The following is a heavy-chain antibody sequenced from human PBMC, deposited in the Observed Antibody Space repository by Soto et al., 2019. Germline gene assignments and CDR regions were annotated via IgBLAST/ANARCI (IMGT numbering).Heavy chain of an antibody. V-gene: IGHV1-69*06. J-gene: IGHJ6*02. CDR2: IIPISDTT. CDR1: GGTVSSHA. Sequence: QVQLVQSGAEVKKPGSSVKVSCKASGGTVSSHAISWVRQAPGQGLEWMGGIIPISDTTNYAQKFPGRVTISADKSRSTAYMELSRLRYGDTAVYYCAKSQGSRTSLELSYYYCCGMAVWGQGTAVPVSS. D-gene: IGHD2-2*01. CDR3: AKSQGSRTSLELSYYYCCGMAV.